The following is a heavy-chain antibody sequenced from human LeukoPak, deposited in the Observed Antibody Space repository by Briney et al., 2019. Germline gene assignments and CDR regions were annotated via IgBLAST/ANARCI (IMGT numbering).Heavy chain of an antibody. Sequence: GGSLRLSCAASGYSYMHWVRQVPGQGLVWVSHINSDGSWTSYADSVKGRFTISKDNAKNTVYLQMNSLRAEDTAVYYCVSFYETYWGRGTLVTVSS. CDR1: GYSY. J-gene: IGHJ4*02. CDR2: INSDGSWT. D-gene: IGHD2/OR15-2a*01. CDR3: VSFYETY. V-gene: IGHV3-74*01.